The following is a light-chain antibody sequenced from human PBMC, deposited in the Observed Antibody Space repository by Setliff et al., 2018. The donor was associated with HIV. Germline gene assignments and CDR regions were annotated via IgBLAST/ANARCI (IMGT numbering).Light chain of an antibody. CDR2: QAS. CDR3: CSNTGSNTYV. J-gene: IGLJ1*01. CDR1: SGDVGRYNF. V-gene: IGLV2-23*01. Sequence: LTQPASVSGSPGQSITISCTGTSGDVGRYNFVSWYQQQPGKPPKLMIYQASKRPSGVSNRFSGSKSGNTASLTISGLQAEDEADYYCCSNTGSNTYVFGTGTKVTVL.